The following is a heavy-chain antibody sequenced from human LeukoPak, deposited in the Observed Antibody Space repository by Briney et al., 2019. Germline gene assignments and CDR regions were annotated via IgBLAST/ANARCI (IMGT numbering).Heavy chain of an antibody. Sequence: TGGSLRLSCAASGFTFSSYGMHWVRQAPGKGLEWVAVISYDGSNKYYADSVKGRFTISRDNSKYTLYLQMNSLRAEDTAVYYCAKGLPDIVTGYFNYWGQGTLVTVSS. V-gene: IGHV3-30*18. D-gene: IGHD3-9*01. J-gene: IGHJ4*02. CDR1: GFTFSSYG. CDR2: ISYDGSNK. CDR3: AKGLPDIVTGYFNY.